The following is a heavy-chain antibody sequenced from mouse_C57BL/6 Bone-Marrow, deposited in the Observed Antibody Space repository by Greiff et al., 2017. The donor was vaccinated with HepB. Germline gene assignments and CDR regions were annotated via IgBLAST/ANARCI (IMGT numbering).Heavy chain of an antibody. CDR3: TTIVSTMVTTDGLWFAY. J-gene: IGHJ3*01. V-gene: IGHV14-4*01. Sequence: VQLQQSGAELVRPGASVKLSCTASGFNIKDDYMHWVKQRPEQGLEWIGWIDPENGDTEYASKFQGKATITADTSSNTAYLQLSSLTSEDTAVYYFTTIVSTMVTTDGLWFAYWGQGTLVTVSA. D-gene: IGHD2-2*01. CDR2: IDPENGDT. CDR1: GFNIKDDY.